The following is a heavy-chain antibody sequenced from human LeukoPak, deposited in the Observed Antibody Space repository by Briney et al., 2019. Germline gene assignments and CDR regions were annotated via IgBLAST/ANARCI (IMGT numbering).Heavy chain of an antibody. CDR3: AREHIVVVPAASGWFDP. Sequence: ASVKVSCKASGCTFTGYYIHWVRQAPGQGLEWMGWINPNSGGTNYAQKFQGRVTMTRDTSISTAYMEVSRMRSDDTAVYYCAREHIVVVPAASGWFDPWGQGTLVTVSS. V-gene: IGHV1-2*02. D-gene: IGHD2-2*01. CDR1: GCTFTGYY. J-gene: IGHJ5*02. CDR2: INPNSGGT.